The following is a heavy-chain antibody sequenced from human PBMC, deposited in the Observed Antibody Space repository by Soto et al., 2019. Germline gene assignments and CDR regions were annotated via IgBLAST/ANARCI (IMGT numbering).Heavy chain of an antibody. D-gene: IGHD3-3*01. Sequence: TLSLTCTVSGGSISSGGYYWSWIRQHPGKGLEWIGYIYYSGSTYYNPSLKSRVTISVDTSKNQFSLKLSSVTAADTAVYYCARERSVNHWFDPWGQGTLVTVSS. V-gene: IGHV4-31*02. CDR1: GGSISSGGYY. CDR2: IYYSGST. CDR3: ARERSVNHWFDP. J-gene: IGHJ5*02.